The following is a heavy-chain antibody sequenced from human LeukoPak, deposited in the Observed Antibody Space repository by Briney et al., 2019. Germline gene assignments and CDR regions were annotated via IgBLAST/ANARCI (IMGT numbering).Heavy chain of an antibody. Sequence: SETLPLTCAVSGGSISSSNWWSWVRQPPGKGLEWIGEIYHSGSTNYNPSLKSRVTISVDKSKNQFSLKLSSVTAADTAVYYCARRTDYYGSGSYSYWGQGTLVTVSS. CDR3: ARRTDYYGSGSYSY. CDR2: IYHSGST. V-gene: IGHV4-4*02. D-gene: IGHD3-10*01. CDR1: GGSISSSNW. J-gene: IGHJ4*02.